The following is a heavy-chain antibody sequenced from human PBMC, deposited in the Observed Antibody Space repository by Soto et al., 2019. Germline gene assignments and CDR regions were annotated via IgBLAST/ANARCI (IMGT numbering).Heavy chain of an antibody. Sequence: HPGGSLRLSCAASGFTFSNYDMHWVRQAPGKGLEWVAIISYDGTNKYYADSVKGRFTISRDNSKNTLSLQMNSLRAEDTAVYYFVYLLSSIVPDSFDFWGRRSMV. D-gene: IGHD2-2*01. V-gene: IGHV3-30*03. J-gene: IGHJ3*01. CDR2: ISYDGTNK. CDR1: GFTFSNYD. CDR3: VYLLSSIVPDSFDF.